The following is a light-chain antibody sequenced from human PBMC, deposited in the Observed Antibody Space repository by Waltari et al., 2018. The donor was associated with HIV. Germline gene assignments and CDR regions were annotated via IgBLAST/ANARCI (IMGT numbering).Light chain of an antibody. V-gene: IGKV1-39*01. CDR3: QQSYGTPLA. CDR2: AAS. Sequence: DIQMTQSPASLSASVGDKVTITCRASESVSNHLNWYQQKPGKAPDLLIYAASSLQSGVPSKFSGSGSGTDFTLTISSLQPEDFASYYCQQSYGTPLAFGPVTKVDIK. CDR1: ESVSNH. J-gene: IGKJ3*01.